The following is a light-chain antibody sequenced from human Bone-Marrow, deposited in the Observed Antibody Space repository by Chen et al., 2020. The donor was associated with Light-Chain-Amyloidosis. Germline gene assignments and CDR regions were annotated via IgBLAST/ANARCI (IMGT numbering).Light chain of an antibody. V-gene: IGKV4-1*01. CDR3: QQHYGAPLT. CDR2: WAS. CDR1: PSVLSSSDNKNY. J-gene: IGKJ1*01. Sequence: DFVMTQSPDSLAVSLGERATINCKSSPSVLSSSDNKNYLAWYQQKPGQPPKLLIYWASTRESGVPDRFSGSGSGTDFILTISSLQAEDVAVSYCQQHYGAPLTFGQGTKVEIK.